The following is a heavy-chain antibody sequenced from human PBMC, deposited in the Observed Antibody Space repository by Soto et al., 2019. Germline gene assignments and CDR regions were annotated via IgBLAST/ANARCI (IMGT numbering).Heavy chain of an antibody. D-gene: IGHD3-16*01. Sequence: PGGSLRLSCAASGFTFDDYAMHWVRQAPGKGLEWVSGISWNSGSIGYADSVKGRFTISRDNAKNSLYLQMNSLRAEDTALYYCTKDRVAHLGEFGAFDIWGQGTMVTVSS. CDR1: GFTFDDYA. CDR3: TKDRVAHLGEFGAFDI. V-gene: IGHV3-9*01. J-gene: IGHJ3*02. CDR2: ISWNSGSI.